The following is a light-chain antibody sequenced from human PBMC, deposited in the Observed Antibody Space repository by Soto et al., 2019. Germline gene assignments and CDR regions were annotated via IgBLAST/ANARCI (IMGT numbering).Light chain of an antibody. Sequence: DIVMTQSPDSLAVSLGERATINCKSSQSVLYSSNNKSYLAWYQQKPGQPPKLLIYWASARESGVPDRFSGGGSGTDFTLTISSLQAEDVAVYYCQQYYRTPPTFGQGTKLEIK. CDR2: WAS. CDR1: QSVLYSSNNKSY. CDR3: QQYYRTPPT. V-gene: IGKV4-1*01. J-gene: IGKJ2*01.